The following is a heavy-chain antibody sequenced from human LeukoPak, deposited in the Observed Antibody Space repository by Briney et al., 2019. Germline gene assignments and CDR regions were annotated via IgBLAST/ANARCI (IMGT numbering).Heavy chain of an antibody. CDR3: ARIMYDILTGYYKDAFDI. CDR2: INHSGST. V-gene: IGHV4-34*01. J-gene: IGHJ3*02. D-gene: IGHD3-9*01. CDR1: GGSFSGYY. Sequence: SETLSLTCAVYGGSFSGYYWSWIRQPPGKGLEWIGEINHSGSTNYNPSLKSRVTISVDTSKNQFSLKLSSVTAADTAVYYRARIMYDILTGYYKDAFDIWGQGTMVTVSS.